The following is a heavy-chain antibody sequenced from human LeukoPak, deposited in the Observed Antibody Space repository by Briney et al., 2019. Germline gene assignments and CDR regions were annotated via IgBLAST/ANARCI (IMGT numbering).Heavy chain of an antibody. Sequence: ASVKVSCKASESTFTGYYMCWERQAPGQGLEWMGWINPNIGGTNYAQKFQGRVTMTRDTSISTAYMELSRLRCADTAVSSCARGAGAPAEYHFDYWGQGTLVTVSS. J-gene: IGHJ4*02. D-gene: IGHD2-2*01. CDR3: ARGAGAPAEYHFDY. V-gene: IGHV1-2*02. CDR2: INPNIGGT. CDR1: ESTFTGYY.